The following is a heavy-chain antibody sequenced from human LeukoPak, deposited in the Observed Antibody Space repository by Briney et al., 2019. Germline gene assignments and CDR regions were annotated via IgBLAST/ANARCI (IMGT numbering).Heavy chain of an antibody. CDR1: GCSISSSSYY. CDR3: ARKYDSSDLDAFDI. D-gene: IGHD3-22*01. CDR2: IYYSGST. V-gene: IGHV4-39*01. Sequence: SETLSLTCTVSGCSISSSSYYWGWIRQPPGKGLEWVGSIYYSGSTYYNPSLKSRVTISVDTSKNQFSLKLSSVTAADTAVYYCARKYDSSDLDAFDIWGQGTMVTVSS. J-gene: IGHJ3*02.